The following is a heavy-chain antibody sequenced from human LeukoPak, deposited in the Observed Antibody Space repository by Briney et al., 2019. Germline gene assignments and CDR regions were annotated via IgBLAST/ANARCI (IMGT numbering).Heavy chain of an antibody. V-gene: IGHV1-2*02. CDR3: ARVHVGSGSYSWFDP. D-gene: IGHD3-10*01. J-gene: IGHJ5*02. CDR1: GYTFTGYY. Sequence: GASVKVSCKASGYTFTGYYMHWVRQAPGQGLEWMGWINPNSGGTNCAQKFQGRVTMTRDTSISTAYMELSRLRSDDTAVYYCARVHVGSGSYSWFDPWGQGTLVTVSS. CDR2: INPNSGGT.